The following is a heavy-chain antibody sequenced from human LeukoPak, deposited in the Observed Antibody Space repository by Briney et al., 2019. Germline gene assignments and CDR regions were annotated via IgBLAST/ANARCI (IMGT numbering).Heavy chain of an antibody. D-gene: IGHD2-2*01. J-gene: IGHJ3*02. CDR3: ARVRDIVVVPAAGDAFDI. CDR1: GGTFSSYT. Sequence: EASVKVSCKASGGTFSSYTISWVRQAPGQGLEWMGRIIPILGIANYAQKFQGRVTITADKSTSTAYMELSSLRSEDTAVYYCARVRDIVVVPAAGDAFDIWGQGTMVTVSS. CDR2: IIPILGIA. V-gene: IGHV1-69*02.